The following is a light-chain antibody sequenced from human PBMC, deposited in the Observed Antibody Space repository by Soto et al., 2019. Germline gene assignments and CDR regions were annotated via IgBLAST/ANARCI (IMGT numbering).Light chain of an antibody. CDR1: QSVRSSF. CDR3: QQYGSSPLT. CDR2: GAS. J-gene: IGKJ4*01. V-gene: IGKV3-20*01. Sequence: EIVLTQSPGTLSLSPGERATLSCRASQSVRSSFLAWYQQKPGQAPRLFVYGASNRATGIPDRFSGSGSGTDSILTITRLEPEDFAVYYCQQYGSSPLTFGGGTKVDI.